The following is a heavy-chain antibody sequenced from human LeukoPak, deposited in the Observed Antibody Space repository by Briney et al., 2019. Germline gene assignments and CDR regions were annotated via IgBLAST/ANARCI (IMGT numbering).Heavy chain of an antibody. D-gene: IGHD2-8*01. CDR2: INHSGST. J-gene: IGHJ4*02. Sequence: SETLSLTRAVYGGSFSGYYWSWIRQPPGKGLEWIGEINHSGSTNYNPSLKSRVTISVDTSKNQFSLKLSSVTAADTAVYYCARGWMIYHYWGQGTLVTVSS. CDR1: GGSFSGYY. V-gene: IGHV4-34*01. CDR3: ARGWMIYHY.